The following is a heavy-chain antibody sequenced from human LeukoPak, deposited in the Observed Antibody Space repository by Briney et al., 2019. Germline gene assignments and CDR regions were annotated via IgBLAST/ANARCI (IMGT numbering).Heavy chain of an antibody. CDR3: VRDLQSGGSWYGGY. J-gene: IGHJ4*02. CDR2: ISSSGDSS. V-gene: IGHV3-64D*09. CDR1: GFTFSYFA. Sequence: GGSLRLSCSASGFTFSYFAIHWVRQAPGKGLEYVSAISSSGDSSYYADSVRGRFTISRDNSKNTLYLQMSSLRAEDTALYYCVRDLQSGGSWYGGYWGLGTLVTVSS. D-gene: IGHD6-13*01.